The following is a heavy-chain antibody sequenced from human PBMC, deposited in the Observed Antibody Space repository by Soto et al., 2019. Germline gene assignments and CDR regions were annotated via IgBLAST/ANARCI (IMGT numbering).Heavy chain of an antibody. V-gene: IGHV1-69*13. D-gene: IGHD2-21*02. Sequence: SVRVSCKASGGTFSSYAISWVRQAPGQGLEWMGGIIPIFGTANYAQKFQGRVTITADESTSTAYMELSSLRSEDTAVYYCASGHIVVVTATPRFYYYYGMDVWGQGTTVTVSS. J-gene: IGHJ6*02. CDR2: IIPIFGTA. CDR3: ASGHIVVVTATPRFYYYYGMDV. CDR1: GGTFSSYA.